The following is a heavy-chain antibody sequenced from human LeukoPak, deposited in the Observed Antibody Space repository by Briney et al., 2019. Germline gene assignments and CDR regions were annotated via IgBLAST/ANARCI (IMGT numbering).Heavy chain of an antibody. Sequence: SETLSLTCTVSGGSISSGDYYWSWLRQPPGTGLEWIGYIYSSGSTYYNPSLKSRVTISVDTSKNQFSLKLSSVTAADTAVYYCASSYDYGGNYSGTGFDYWGQGTLVTVSS. CDR2: IYSSGST. J-gene: IGHJ4*02. CDR1: GGSISSGDYY. CDR3: ASSYDYGGNYSGTGFDY. D-gene: IGHD4-23*01. V-gene: IGHV4-30-4*01.